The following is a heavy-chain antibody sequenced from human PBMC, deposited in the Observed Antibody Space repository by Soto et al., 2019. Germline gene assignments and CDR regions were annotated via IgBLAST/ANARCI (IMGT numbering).Heavy chain of an antibody. CDR2: ISSSGHTI. Sequence: GGSLRLSCAASGFTFSSYSMNWVRQAPGKGLEWISYISSSGHTIYYRDSVKGRFTISRDNGKNSLYLQLNSLRVEDTAVYYCARDFTYYYASPESFDFWGQGTLVTVSS. V-gene: IGHV3-48*01. CDR1: GFTFSSYS. D-gene: IGHD3-10*01. J-gene: IGHJ4*02. CDR3: ARDFTYYYASPESFDF.